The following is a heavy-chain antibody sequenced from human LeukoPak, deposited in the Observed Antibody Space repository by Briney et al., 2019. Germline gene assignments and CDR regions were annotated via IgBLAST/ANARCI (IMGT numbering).Heavy chain of an antibody. D-gene: IGHD2-21*02. V-gene: IGHV4-59*01. Sequence: SETLSLTCTVSGASISTYYWSWIRQPPGKGLEWIAYMYDSGNTDYNPSLKSRVTISIDTSKNQFSLKLNSVTAADTAVYYCASSDEYFQYWGQGTLVTVSS. CDR1: GASISTYY. CDR2: MYDSGNT. CDR3: ASSDEYFQY. J-gene: IGHJ1*01.